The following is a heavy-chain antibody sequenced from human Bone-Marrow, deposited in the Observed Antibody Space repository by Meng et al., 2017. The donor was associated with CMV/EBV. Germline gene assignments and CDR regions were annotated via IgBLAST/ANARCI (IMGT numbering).Heavy chain of an antibody. CDR3: ARRGVYCSSTSCYTSSVDS. D-gene: IGHD2-2*02. J-gene: IGHJ4*02. CDR1: GYTFTGYY. Sequence: ASVKVSCKASGYTFTGYYMHWVRQAPGQGLEWMGWINPNSGGTNYAQKFQGRVTMTRDTSISTAYMERSRLRSDDTAVYYCARRGVYCSSTSCYTSSVDSWGQGTLVTVSS. V-gene: IGHV1-2*02. CDR2: INPNSGGT.